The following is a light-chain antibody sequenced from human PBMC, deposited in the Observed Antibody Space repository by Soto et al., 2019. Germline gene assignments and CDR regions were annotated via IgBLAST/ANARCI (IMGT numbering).Light chain of an antibody. Sequence: QSVLTQPPSASGSPGQSVTISCTGTSSDVGAYNYVSWYQQYPGKAPKLMIYEVTKRPSGVPDRFSGSKSGNTASLTVSGLQAEDEGDYYCTSYVGNDIWVFGGGTKLTVL. J-gene: IGLJ3*02. CDR1: SSDVGAYNY. V-gene: IGLV2-8*01. CDR3: TSYVGNDIWV. CDR2: EVT.